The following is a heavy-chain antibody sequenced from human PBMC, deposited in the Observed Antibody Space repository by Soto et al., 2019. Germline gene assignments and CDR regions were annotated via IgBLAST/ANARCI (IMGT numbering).Heavy chain of an antibody. D-gene: IGHD1-7*01. J-gene: IGHJ4*02. CDR3: ASRDPGTSVDY. CDR2: IYRTGST. CDR1: GGSFTSNNW. V-gene: IGHV4-4*02. Sequence: SETLSLTCAVSGGSFTSNNWCTWFRQPPVQGLEWIEEIYRTGSTNYKTSLKSRVTISIDKTENQYSLKVTSLTAADTAVYYGASRDPGTSVDYWGQGTLVTVSS.